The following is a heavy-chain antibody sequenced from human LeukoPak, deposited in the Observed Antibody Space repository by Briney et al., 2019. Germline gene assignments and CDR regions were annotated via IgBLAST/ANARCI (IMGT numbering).Heavy chain of an antibody. CDR1: GYSYTSYW. Sequence: GESLKISCKGSGYSYTSYWIGWVRQMPGKGLEWMGIIYPGDSDTRYSPSFQGQVTISADKSISTAYLQWSSLKASDTAMYYCARLDREMATITPFDYWGQGTLVTVSS. D-gene: IGHD5-24*01. J-gene: IGHJ4*02. CDR3: ARLDREMATITPFDY. CDR2: IYPGDSDT. V-gene: IGHV5-51*01.